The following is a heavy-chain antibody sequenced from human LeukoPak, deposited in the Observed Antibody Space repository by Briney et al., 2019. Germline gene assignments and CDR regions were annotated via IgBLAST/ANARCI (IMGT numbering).Heavy chain of an antibody. V-gene: IGHV3-53*01. Sequence: GGSLRLSCAASGFTVSSNYMSCVRQAPGEGLEWVSVIYSGGSTYYADSVKGRFTISRDNSKNTLYLQMNSLRAEDTAVYYCARVVMVRGALYYYYMDVWGKGTTVTVSS. D-gene: IGHD3-10*01. J-gene: IGHJ6*03. CDR2: IYSGGST. CDR3: ARVVMVRGALYYYYMDV. CDR1: GFTVSSNY.